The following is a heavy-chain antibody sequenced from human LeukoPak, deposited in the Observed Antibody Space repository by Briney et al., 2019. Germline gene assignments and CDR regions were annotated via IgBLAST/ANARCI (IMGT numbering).Heavy chain of an antibody. D-gene: IGHD6-19*01. CDR1: GFTFSKYW. CDR2: INTDGTVT. CDR3: ATKQWLAPPPDS. J-gene: IGHJ4*02. Sequence: GGSLRLSCAASGFTFSKYWMLWVRQAPAKGLESVSRINTDGTVTTYAHSVKGRFTVSRDNADNTMFLQMNSVRDEGTAVYYCATKQWLAPPPDSWGQGTPVTVSS. V-gene: IGHV3-74*01.